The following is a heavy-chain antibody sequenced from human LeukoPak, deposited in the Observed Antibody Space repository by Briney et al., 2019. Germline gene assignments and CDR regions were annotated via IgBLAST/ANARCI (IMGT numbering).Heavy chain of an antibody. D-gene: IGHD2-2*01. CDR1: EFTFSRYS. CDR3: AKDMPRGY. Sequence: PGGSLRLSCAASEFTFSRYSMNWVRQAPGKGLEWLSYISSSSSTIYYADSVKGRFTISRDNSKNTLYLQINSLRAEDTAVYYCAKDMPRGYWGQGTLVTVSS. CDR2: ISSSSSTI. J-gene: IGHJ4*02. V-gene: IGHV3-48*01.